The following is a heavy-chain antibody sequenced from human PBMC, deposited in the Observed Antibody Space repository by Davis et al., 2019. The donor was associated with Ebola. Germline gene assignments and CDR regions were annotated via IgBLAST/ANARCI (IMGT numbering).Heavy chain of an antibody. V-gene: IGHV4-61*01. D-gene: IGHD3-10*01. CDR3: ARDSGRGWFDP. Sequence: MPSETLSLTCTISGGSISSSSYYWGWIRQPPGKGLEWIGYIYYSGSTNYNPSLKSRVTISVDTSKNQFSLKLSSVTAADTAVYYCARDSGRGWFDPWGQGTLVTVSS. CDR2: IYYSGST. CDR1: GGSISSSSYY. J-gene: IGHJ5*02.